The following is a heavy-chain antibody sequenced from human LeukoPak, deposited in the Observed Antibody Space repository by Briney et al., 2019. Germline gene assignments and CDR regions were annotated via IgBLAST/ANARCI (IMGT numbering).Heavy chain of an antibody. Sequence: PSETLSLTCTVSGGSISSYYWSWIRQPPGKGLEWIGYIYYSGSTNYNPSLKSRVTISVDTSKNQFSLKLSSVTAADTAVYYCARGSIVGAMADYWGQGTLVTVSS. D-gene: IGHD1-26*01. V-gene: IGHV4-59*12. J-gene: IGHJ4*02. CDR2: IYYSGST. CDR3: ARGSIVGAMADY. CDR1: GGSISSYY.